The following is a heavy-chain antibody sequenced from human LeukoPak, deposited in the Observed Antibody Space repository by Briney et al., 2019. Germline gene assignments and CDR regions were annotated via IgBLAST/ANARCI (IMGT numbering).Heavy chain of an antibody. CDR3: AKVSSGYTFD. CDR1: GFTFTSYA. CDR2: ISGSGGST. D-gene: IGHD5-18*01. V-gene: IGHV3-23*01. Sequence: GGSLRLSCAASGFTFTSYAMSWVRQAPGKGLEWVSGISGSGGSTYYAESVKGRFTISRDNSKNTLYLQMNSLRVEDTALYYCAKVSSGYTFDWGQGTLSPSPQ. J-gene: IGHJ4*02.